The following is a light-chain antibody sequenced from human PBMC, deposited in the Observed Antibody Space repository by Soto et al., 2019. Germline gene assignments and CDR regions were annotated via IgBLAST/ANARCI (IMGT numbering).Light chain of an antibody. CDR1: QTVTNNY. V-gene: IGKV3-20*01. CDR2: GAS. Sequence: EIVLTQSPGTLSLSPGEGVTLSCRASQTVTNNYLAWYQQKPGQAPRLLIYGASNRASGVPDRFSGSGSGTDFSLTISRVEPEDFAVYFCQQYGNSPMYSFGQGTKLEIK. CDR3: QQYGNSPMYS. J-gene: IGKJ2*01.